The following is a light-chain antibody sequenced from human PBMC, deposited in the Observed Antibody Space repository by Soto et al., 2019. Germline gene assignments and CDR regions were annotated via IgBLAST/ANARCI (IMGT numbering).Light chain of an antibody. J-gene: IGKJ2*01. V-gene: IGKV3-20*01. CDR2: GAS. CDR1: QSVSSSY. CDR3: QQYGSSLYT. Sequence: EIVLTQSPGTLSLSPGERATLSCRASQSVSSSYLAWYQQKPGQAPRLLIYGASSRATGIPDRFSGSGSGTDFTLTMSRLEPEDFAVYYCQQYGSSLYTFGQGTSLEIK.